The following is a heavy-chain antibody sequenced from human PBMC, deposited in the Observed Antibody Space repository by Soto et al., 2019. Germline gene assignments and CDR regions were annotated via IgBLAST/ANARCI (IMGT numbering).Heavy chain of an antibody. D-gene: IGHD2-8*01. J-gene: IGHJ4*02. CDR1: GYSFTSYW. CDR3: ASQSLYCTNGVCQLTDY. Sequence: GESLKISCKGSGYSFTSYWISWVRQMPGKGLEWMGRIDPSDSYTNYSPSFQGHVTISADKSISTAYLQWSSLKASDTAMYYCASQSLYCTNGVCQLTDYWGQGTLVTVSS. V-gene: IGHV5-10-1*01. CDR2: IDPSDSYT.